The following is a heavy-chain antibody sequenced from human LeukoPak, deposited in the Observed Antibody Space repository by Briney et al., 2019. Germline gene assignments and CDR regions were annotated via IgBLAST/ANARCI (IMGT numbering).Heavy chain of an antibody. J-gene: IGHJ3*01. V-gene: IGHV4-34*01. CDR1: GESLSGYY. CDR3: ARGHTWLGLVLRVAFDL. Sequence: SETLSLTCEVYGESLSGYYWRWIRQSPGKGLEWIGETTRSGTIVYNPSLKSRSTISVEMSKNQVSLNLSSVTAADTAVYYCARGHTWLGLVLRVAFDLWGQGTMVTVSS. CDR2: TTRSGTI. D-gene: IGHD2/OR15-2a*01.